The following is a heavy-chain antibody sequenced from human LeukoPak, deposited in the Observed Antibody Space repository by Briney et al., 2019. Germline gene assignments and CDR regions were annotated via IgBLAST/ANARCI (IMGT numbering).Heavy chain of an antibody. CDR3: ARRHDNYYHMDV. CDR1: GGSFSGYY. D-gene: IGHD1-1*01. J-gene: IGHJ6*03. Sequence: SETLSLTCAVYGGSFSGYYWSWIRQPPGKGLEWIGEINHSGSTNYNPSLKSRVTISVDTSKNQFSLKLSSVTAADTAVYYCARRHDNYYHMDVWGKGTTVTVSS. V-gene: IGHV4-34*01. CDR2: INHSGST.